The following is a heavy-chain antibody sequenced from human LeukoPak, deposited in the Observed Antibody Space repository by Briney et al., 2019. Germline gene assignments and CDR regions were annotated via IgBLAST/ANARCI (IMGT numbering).Heavy chain of an antibody. CDR2: TLYRYKWYH. V-gene: IGHV6-1*01. Sequence: SQTLSLTRAISLDRVPSNIASWNWLRHSPSRGLEWLGRTLYRYKWYHDYPVSVQSRVTINPDTSQSQFSLQLNSVTAEDSAVYYCARRTSGRGLDVWGQGTTVTVYS. J-gene: IGHJ6*02. CDR1: LDRVPSNIAS. D-gene: IGHD1-14*01. CDR3: ARRTSGRGLDV.